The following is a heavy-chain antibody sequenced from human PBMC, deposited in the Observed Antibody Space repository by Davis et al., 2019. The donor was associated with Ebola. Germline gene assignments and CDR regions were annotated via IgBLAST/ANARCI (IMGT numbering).Heavy chain of an antibody. D-gene: IGHD3-3*01. CDR2: ISSSSSTI. CDR1: GFTFSSYS. Sequence: GESLKISCAASGFTFSSYSMNWVRQAPGKVLEWVSYISSSSSTIYYADSEKGRFTISRDNAKNSLYLQMNSLRDEDTAVYYCAREGRIKIFGVVTSLYGMDVWGQGTTVTVSS. J-gene: IGHJ6*02. V-gene: IGHV3-48*02. CDR3: AREGRIKIFGVVTSLYGMDV.